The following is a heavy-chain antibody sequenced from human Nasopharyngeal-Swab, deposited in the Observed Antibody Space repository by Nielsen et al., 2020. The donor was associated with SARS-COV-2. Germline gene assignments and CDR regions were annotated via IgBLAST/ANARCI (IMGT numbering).Heavy chain of an antibody. CDR1: GYTFTSYD. CDR2: MNPNSGNT. Sequence: ASLKVSCKASGYTFTSYDINWVRQATGQGLEWMGWMNPNSGNTGYAQKFQGRVTMTRNTSISTAYMELSSLRSEDTAVYYCARAGGGYGDEIYYYYGMDVWGQGTTVTVSS. J-gene: IGHJ6*02. V-gene: IGHV1-8*01. D-gene: IGHD4-17*01. CDR3: ARAGGGYGDEIYYYYGMDV.